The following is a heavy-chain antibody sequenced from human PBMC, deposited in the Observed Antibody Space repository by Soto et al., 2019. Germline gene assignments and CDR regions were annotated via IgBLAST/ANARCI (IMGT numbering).Heavy chain of an antibody. CDR3: TTVREADDYDPDPNYYYYMDV. CDR2: IKSKTDGGTT. J-gene: IGHJ6*03. D-gene: IGHD3-22*01. V-gene: IGHV3-15*01. Sequence: PGGSLRLSCAASGFTFSNAWMSWVRQAPGKGLEWVGRIKSKTDGGTTDYAAPVKGRFTISRDDSKNTLYLQMNSLKTEDTAVYYCTTVREADDYDPDPNYYYYMDVWGKGTTVTVSS. CDR1: GFTFSNAW.